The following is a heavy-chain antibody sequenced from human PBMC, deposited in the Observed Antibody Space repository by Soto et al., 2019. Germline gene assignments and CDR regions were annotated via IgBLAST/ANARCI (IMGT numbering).Heavy chain of an antibody. CDR2: IWYDGSND. V-gene: IGHV3-33*01. Sequence: LRLSCAASGFTSSNYAMHWVRQAPGKGLEGVAIIWYDGSNDYYVDSVKGRFTISRDNSKNTLSLQMNSLRAEDTAVYYCARDRWEFQLFYYGLDVWGQGTTVTVSS. J-gene: IGHJ6*02. CDR1: GFTSSNYA. CDR3: ARDRWEFQLFYYGLDV. D-gene: IGHD1-26*01.